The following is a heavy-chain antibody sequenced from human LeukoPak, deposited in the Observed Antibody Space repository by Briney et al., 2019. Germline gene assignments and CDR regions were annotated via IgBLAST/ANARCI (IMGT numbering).Heavy chain of an antibody. J-gene: IGHJ3*02. CDR3: SRLEDSSPIEVALDI. V-gene: IGHV3-73*01. Sequence: GGSLRLSCAASGFTLSGSVMHWVRQAAGKGLEWVGRIRSKRNNYATAYAASVKGRFTISRDDSKNTVYLHMDSLKTEDTALYYCSRLEDSSPIEVALDIWGQGTVVTVSS. CDR2: IRSKRNNYAT. CDR1: GFTLSGSV. D-gene: IGHD6-13*01.